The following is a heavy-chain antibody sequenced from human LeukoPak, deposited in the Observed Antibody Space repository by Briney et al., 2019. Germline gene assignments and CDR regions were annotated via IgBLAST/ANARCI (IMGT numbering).Heavy chain of an antibody. D-gene: IGHD3-16*01. V-gene: IGHV3-11*04. CDR2: ISSSGSTI. CDR3: ATYTHWVAGDV. J-gene: IGHJ6*02. CDR1: GFTFSDYY. Sequence: PGGSLRLSCAASGFTFSDYYMSWIRQAPGKGLEWVSYISSSGSTIYYADSVKGRFTISRDNARESLYLQMSSLRAEDTAVYYCATYTHWVAGDVWGHGTTVTVSS.